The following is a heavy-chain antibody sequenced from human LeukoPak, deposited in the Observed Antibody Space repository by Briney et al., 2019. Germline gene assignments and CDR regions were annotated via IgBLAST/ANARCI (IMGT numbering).Heavy chain of an antibody. Sequence: SGPTLVNPTQTLTLTCTFSGFSLTTSGMCVSWIRQPPGKALEWLARIDWDDDKFYSISLKTRLTISKDTSKNQVVLTMTNMDPVDTATYYCARTRFGDQGSRIDFWGQGTLVTVSS. CDR3: ARTRFGDQGSRIDF. CDR2: IDWDDDK. J-gene: IGHJ4*02. D-gene: IGHD3-10*01. V-gene: IGHV2-70*17. CDR1: GFSLTTSGMC.